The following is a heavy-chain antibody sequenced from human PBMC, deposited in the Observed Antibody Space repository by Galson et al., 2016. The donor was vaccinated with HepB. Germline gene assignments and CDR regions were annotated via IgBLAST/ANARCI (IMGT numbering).Heavy chain of an antibody. Sequence: SLRLSCAASGFLLRDHYIDWVRRAPGKGLEWVGRSGAKGYSRTELYAASVRGRFSVSRDDSTNSLYLQMNSLTTEDTAVYYCTRHGPGGNYDDFDYWGQGTLVTVSS. CDR3: TRHGPGGNYDDFDY. D-gene: IGHD1-26*01. J-gene: IGHJ4*02. CDR1: GFLLRDHY. V-gene: IGHV3-72*01. CDR2: SGAKGYSRTE.